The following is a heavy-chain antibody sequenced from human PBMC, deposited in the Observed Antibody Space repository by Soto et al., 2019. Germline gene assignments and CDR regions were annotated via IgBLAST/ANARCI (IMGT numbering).Heavy chain of an antibody. D-gene: IGHD6-13*01. V-gene: IGHV4-59*01. CDR2: IYYSGST. CDR3: AREGVSSSWYYYYGMDV. CDR1: GCSISSYN. Sequence: AESLALNCAISGCSISSYNWSWIRPPPGKGLEWIGYIYYSGSTNYNPSLKSRVTISVDTSKNQFSLKLSSVTAADTAVYYCAREGVSSSWYYYYGMDVWGQGTTVTVSS. J-gene: IGHJ6*02.